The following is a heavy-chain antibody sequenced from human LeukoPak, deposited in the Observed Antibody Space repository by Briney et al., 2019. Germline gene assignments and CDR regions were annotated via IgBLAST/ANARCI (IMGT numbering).Heavy chain of an antibody. CDR2: IYTSGST. CDR3: ARSVVAATALYYSDY. D-gene: IGHD2-15*01. V-gene: IGHV4-4*07. J-gene: IGHJ4*02. CDR1: GGSISSYY. Sequence: PSETLSLTCTVSGGSISSYYWSWIRQPAGKGLEWIGRIYTSGSTNYNPSLKSRVTMSVDTSKNQFSLKLSSVTAADTAVYYCARSVVAATALYYSDYWGQGTLVTVSS.